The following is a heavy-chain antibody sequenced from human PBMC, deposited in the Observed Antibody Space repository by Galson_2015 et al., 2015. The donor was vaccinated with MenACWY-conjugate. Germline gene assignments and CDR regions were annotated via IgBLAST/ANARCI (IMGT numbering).Heavy chain of an antibody. CDR2: IYSGGST. V-gene: IGHV3-53*01. J-gene: IGHJ6*03. D-gene: IGHD2-2*01. CDR3: ARAGSENCRTTNCLSLGAKFSYYYYMDV. Sequence: ALRLSGAASGFTVNTNYMTWVRQAPGKGLEWVSIIYSGGSTYYPDSVRGRFTISRDNSKNTLYLQMDSLSADDTAVYYCARAGSENCRTTNCLSLGAKFSYYYYMDVWGKGTTVTVSS. CDR1: GFTVNTNY.